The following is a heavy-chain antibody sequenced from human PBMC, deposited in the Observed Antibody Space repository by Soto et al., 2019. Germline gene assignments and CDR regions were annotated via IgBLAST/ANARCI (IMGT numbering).Heavy chain of an antibody. D-gene: IGHD2-2*01. CDR2: ISAYNGNT. Sequence: GASVKVSCKASGYTFTSYGISWVRQAPGQGLERMGWISAYNGNTNYAQKLKGKVTMTTDTSTSTAYMKLRSLRSDDTAVFYCAIDPRPGYCSSTSCRIGDAFDIWGQGTMVTVSS. CDR3: AIDPRPGYCSSTSCRIGDAFDI. V-gene: IGHV1-18*01. J-gene: IGHJ3*02. CDR1: GYTFTSYG.